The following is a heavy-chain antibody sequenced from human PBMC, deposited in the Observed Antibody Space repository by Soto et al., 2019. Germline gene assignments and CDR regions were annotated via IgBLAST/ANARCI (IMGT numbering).Heavy chain of an antibody. J-gene: IGHJ4*02. D-gene: IGHD3-22*01. CDR1: GYTFTSYA. CDR3: ARAEVYYYDSSGYSH. V-gene: IGHV1-3*01. Sequence: QVQLVQSGAEVKKPGASVKVSCKASGYTFTSYAMHWVRQAPGQRLEWMGWINAGNGNTKYSQKFQGRVTITRDTSASTAYMELSSLRSEDTAVYYCARAEVYYYDSSGYSHWGQGTLVTVSS. CDR2: INAGNGNT.